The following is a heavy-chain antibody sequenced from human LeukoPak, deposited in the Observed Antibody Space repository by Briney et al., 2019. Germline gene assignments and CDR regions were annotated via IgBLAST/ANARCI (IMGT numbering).Heavy chain of an antibody. CDR3: ARHYLYDTSGDGTYYFDY. Sequence: PSETLSLTCIVSGYSINSGYHWGWIRQPRGKRLEWIGSIYNSGSTYYNPSLKSRVTISIDTSKNQFSLKLSSVTAADTAVYYCARHYLYDTSGDGTYYFDYWGQGTLVTVSS. CDR2: IYNSGST. V-gene: IGHV4-38-2*02. CDR1: GYSINSGYH. D-gene: IGHD3-22*01. J-gene: IGHJ4*02.